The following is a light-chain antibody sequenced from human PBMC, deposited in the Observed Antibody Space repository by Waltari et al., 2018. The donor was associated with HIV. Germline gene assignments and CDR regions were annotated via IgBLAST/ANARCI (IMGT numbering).Light chain of an antibody. CDR3: QQYSNYPGT. CDR2: KAS. V-gene: IGKV1-5*03. CDR1: QSISSW. Sequence: DIQMTQSPSTLSASVVARVTITCRASQSISSWLAWYQQKPGNAPKLLIYKASSLESGVPSRFSGSGSGPEFTLTISSLQPDDFATYYCQQYSNYPGTFGQGTKLEIK. J-gene: IGKJ2*02.